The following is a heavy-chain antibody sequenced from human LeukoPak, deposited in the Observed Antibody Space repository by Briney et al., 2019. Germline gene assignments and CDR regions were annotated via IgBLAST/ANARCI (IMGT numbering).Heavy chain of an antibody. CDR2: IRYDGSNK. D-gene: IGHD2-2*03. Sequence: GGSLRLSCAASGFTFSSYAMHWVRQAPGKGLEWVAFIRYDGSNKYYADSVKGRFTISRDNSKNTLYLQMNSLRAEDTAVYYCAKVGYCSSTSCKAMDVWGKGTTVTVSS. J-gene: IGHJ6*04. CDR1: GFTFSSYA. V-gene: IGHV3-30*02. CDR3: AKVGYCSSTSCKAMDV.